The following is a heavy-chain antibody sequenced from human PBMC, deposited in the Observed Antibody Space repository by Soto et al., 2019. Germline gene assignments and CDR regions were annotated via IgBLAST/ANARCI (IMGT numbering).Heavy chain of an antibody. CDR2: IYCNGNT. Sequence: SETLSLTCTVSSASFSKYYWSWIRQPPGKGLEWSGYIYCNGNTNYNPSLKRRVTISIDTSKKQISLNLTSVTDADTAVYYCASVTFGGVVLAHWRQGNLVTVS. CDR3: ASVTFGGVVLAH. V-gene: IGHV4-59*01. J-gene: IGHJ4*02. D-gene: IGHD3-16*01. CDR1: SASFSKYY.